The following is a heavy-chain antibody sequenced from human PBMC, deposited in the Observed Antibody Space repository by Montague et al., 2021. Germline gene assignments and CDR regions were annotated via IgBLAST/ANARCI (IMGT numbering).Heavy chain of an antibody. D-gene: IGHD2-15*01. J-gene: IGHJ5*02. V-gene: IGHV4-39*01. Sequence: SETLSLTCTVSGGSISTTSYYWGWIRQPPGKGLEFIGVFYYNGSTYHNPSLKSRVTVSIDTSKNQFSLKLSSVTAAGTAVYYCARSLYCKGGSCYSGFDPWGQGTLVTVSS. CDR2: FYYNGST. CDR3: ARSLYCKGGSCYSGFDP. CDR1: GGSISTTSYY.